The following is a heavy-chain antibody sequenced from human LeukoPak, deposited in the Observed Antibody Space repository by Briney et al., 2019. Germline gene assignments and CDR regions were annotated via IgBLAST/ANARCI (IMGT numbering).Heavy chain of an antibody. J-gene: IGHJ5*02. D-gene: IGHD6-13*01. CDR1: GGSFSSYA. CDR3: ARSRTGYSSSWYWFDP. Sequence: SVKVSCKASGGSFSSYAISWVRLAPGQGLEWVGGIIPIFGTANYAQKFQGRVTITADESTITAYMELSSLRSEDTAVYYCARSRTGYSSSWYWFDPWGQGTLVTVSS. CDR2: IIPIFGTA. V-gene: IGHV1-69*13.